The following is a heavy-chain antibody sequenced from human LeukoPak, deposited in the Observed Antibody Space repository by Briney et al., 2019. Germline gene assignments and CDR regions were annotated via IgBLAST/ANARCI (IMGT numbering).Heavy chain of an antibody. CDR2: ISSSGSTI. CDR3: AELGITMIGGV. D-gene: IGHD3-10*02. V-gene: IGHV3-48*04. J-gene: IGHJ6*04. CDR1: GFTFSSYW. Sequence: PGGSLRLSCAASGFTFSSYWMNSVRQAPGKGLEWVSYISSSGSTIYYADSVKGRFTISRDNAKNSLYLQMNSLRAEDTAVYYCAELGITMIGGVWGKGTTVTISS.